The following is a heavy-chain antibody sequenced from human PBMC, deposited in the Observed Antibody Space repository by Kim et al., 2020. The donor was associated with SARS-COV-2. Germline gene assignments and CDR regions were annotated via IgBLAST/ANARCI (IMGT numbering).Heavy chain of an antibody. V-gene: IGHV3-66*01. CDR2: T. Sequence: TYYAGHVKGRFTISRDNSKNTLYLQMNSLRAEDTAVYYCAREGGSGTLDYWGQGTLVTVSS. CDR3: AREGGSGTLDY. J-gene: IGHJ4*02. D-gene: IGHD3-10*01.